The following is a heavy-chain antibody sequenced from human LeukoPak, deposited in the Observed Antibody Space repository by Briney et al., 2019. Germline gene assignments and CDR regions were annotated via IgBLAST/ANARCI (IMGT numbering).Heavy chain of an antibody. CDR2: ISSASNTI. V-gene: IGHV3-48*01. CDR1: GFTFSSYS. J-gene: IGHJ5*02. D-gene: IGHD3-10*01. CDR3: ARDGWFGDYNWFDP. Sequence: GGSLRLSCAASGFTFSSYSMNWVRQAPGKGLEWISYISSASNTIYYADSVKGRFTISRDNAMNSVYLQMNSLRAEDTAMYYCARDGWFGDYNWFDPWGQGTLVTVSS.